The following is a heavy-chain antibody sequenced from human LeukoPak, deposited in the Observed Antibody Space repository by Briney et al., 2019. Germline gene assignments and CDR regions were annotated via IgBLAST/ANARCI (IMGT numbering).Heavy chain of an antibody. CDR1: GGSFSGYY. V-gene: IGHV4-34*01. CDR3: ARDRDYGDYVGDRGFDY. Sequence: PSETLSLTCAVYGGSFSGYYWSWIRQPPGKGLEWIGEINHSGSTNYNPSLKSRVTMSVDTSKNQFSLKLSSVTAADTAVYYCARDRDYGDYVGDRGFDYWGQGTLVTVSS. D-gene: IGHD4-17*01. CDR2: INHSGST. J-gene: IGHJ4*02.